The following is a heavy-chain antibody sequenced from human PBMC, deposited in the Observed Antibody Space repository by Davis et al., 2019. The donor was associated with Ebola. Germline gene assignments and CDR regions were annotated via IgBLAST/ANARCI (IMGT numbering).Heavy chain of an antibody. CDR3: ARLGNCSGGSCTNWFEP. D-gene: IGHD2-15*01. V-gene: IGHV5-51*01. CDR1: GYSFTSYW. J-gene: IGHJ5*02. CDR2: IYPGDSDT. Sequence: GESLKISCKGSGYSFTSYWIAWVRQMPGKGLEWMGIIYPGDSDTRYSPSFQGQVTISADKSISTAYLQWSSLKASDPAMFYCARLGNCSGGSCTNWFEPWGQGTLVTVSS.